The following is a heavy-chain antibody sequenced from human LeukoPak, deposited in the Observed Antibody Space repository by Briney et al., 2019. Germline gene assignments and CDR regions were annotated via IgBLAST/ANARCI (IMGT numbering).Heavy chain of an antibody. CDR1: GYIFTNYG. CDR3: ARDIGWFGELSDHGGEFDP. Sequence: ASVKVSCKASGYIFTNYGISWVRQAPGQGLEWMGWISAYNGNTNYAQKLQGRVTMTTDTSTSTAYMELRSLRSDDTAVYYCARDIGWFGELSDHGGEFDPWGQGTLVTVSS. CDR2: ISAYNGNT. V-gene: IGHV1-18*01. J-gene: IGHJ5*02. D-gene: IGHD3-10*01.